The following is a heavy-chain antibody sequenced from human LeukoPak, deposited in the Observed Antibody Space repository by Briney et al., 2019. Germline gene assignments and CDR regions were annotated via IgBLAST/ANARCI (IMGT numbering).Heavy chain of an antibody. CDR2: INPNSGGT. CDR3: ATLSLYQLPRRGPVY. V-gene: IGHV1-2*02. Sequence: GASVKVSCKASGYTFTGYYMHWVRQAPGQGLEWMGWINPNSGGTNYAQKFQGRVTMTRDTSISTAYMELSRLRSDDTAVYYCATLSLYQLPRRGPVYWGQGTLVTVSS. CDR1: GYTFTGYY. J-gene: IGHJ4*02. D-gene: IGHD2-2*01.